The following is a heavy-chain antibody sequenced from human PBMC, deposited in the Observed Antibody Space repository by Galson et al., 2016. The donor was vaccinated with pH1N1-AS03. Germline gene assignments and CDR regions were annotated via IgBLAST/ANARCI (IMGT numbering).Heavy chain of an antibody. Sequence: CAISGDSVSNDIAAWNWIRQSPSRGLESLGRTFYRSEGWSDHYAPSIRSRIRISPDTSTNQISLQLNSVTPDDTAVYFCTRVNHLARGMDVWGQGTSVIVSS. CDR3: TRVNHLARGMDV. J-gene: IGHJ6*02. V-gene: IGHV6-1*01. CDR2: TFYRSEGWSD. CDR1: GDSVSNDIAA.